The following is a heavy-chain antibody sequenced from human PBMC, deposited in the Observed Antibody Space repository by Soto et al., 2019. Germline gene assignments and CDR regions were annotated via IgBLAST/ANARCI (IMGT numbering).Heavy chain of an antibody. CDR1: GFAFNIYE. D-gene: IGHD5-18*01. CDR2: ISTSGTTI. J-gene: IGHJ5*02. V-gene: IGHV3-48*03. CDR3: ARVRPGYSYGYPNWFDP. Sequence: EVQLVESGGGLVQPGGSPRLSCAASGFAFNIYEMNWVRQAPGKGLEWVSYISTSGTTIYYADSVKGRFTISRDNAKNSLYLQMNSLRAEDTAVYFCARVRPGYSYGYPNWFDPWGQGTLVTVSS.